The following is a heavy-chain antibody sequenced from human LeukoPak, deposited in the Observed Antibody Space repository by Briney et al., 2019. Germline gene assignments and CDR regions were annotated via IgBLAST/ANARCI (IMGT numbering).Heavy chain of an antibody. CDR2: IWYDGSNK. Sequence: GRSLRLSCAASGFTFSSYGMHWVRQAPGKGLEWVAVIWYDGSNKYYADSVKGRFTISRDNSKNTLYLQMNSLRAEDTAVYYCASAHSSGWYATFDYWGQGTLVTVSS. J-gene: IGHJ4*02. CDR1: GFTFSSYG. CDR3: ASAHSSGWYATFDY. D-gene: IGHD6-19*01. V-gene: IGHV3-33*01.